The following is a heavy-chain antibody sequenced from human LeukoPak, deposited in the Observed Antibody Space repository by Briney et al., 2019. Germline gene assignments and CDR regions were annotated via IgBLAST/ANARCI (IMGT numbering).Heavy chain of an antibody. D-gene: IGHD4-17*01. J-gene: IGHJ4*02. CDR2: ISVYNGNT. V-gene: IGHV1-18*01. Sequence: ASVKVSCKASGYTSTSYGISWVRQAPGQGLEWMGWISVYNGNTNYAQKVQGRVTMTTDTSTSTAYMELRSLRSDDTAVYYCARDPDGDYDFDYWGQGTLVTVSS. CDR3: ARDPDGDYDFDY. CDR1: GYTSTSYG.